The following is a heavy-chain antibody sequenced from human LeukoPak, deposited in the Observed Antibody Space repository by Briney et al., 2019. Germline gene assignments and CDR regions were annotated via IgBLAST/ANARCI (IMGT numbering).Heavy chain of an antibody. D-gene: IGHD1-26*01. CDR1: TFTXXG. V-gene: IGHV1-18*01. J-gene: IGHJ3*02. Sequence: TFTXXGIXXVXQAPGQGLEWMGWISAYNGNTNYAQKLQGRVTMTTDTSTSTAYMELRSLRSDGTAVYYCARDGGYADAFDIWGQGTMVTVSS. CDR2: ISAYNGNT. CDR3: ARDGGYADAFDI.